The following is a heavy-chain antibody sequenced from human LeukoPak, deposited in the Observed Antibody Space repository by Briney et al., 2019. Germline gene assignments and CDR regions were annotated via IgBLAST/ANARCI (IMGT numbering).Heavy chain of an antibody. J-gene: IGHJ4*02. Sequence: GGSLRLSCAASGFTFSSYAMHWVRQAPGKGLEWVAVISYDGSNKYYADSVKGRFTISRDNSKNTLYLQMNSLRAEDTAVYYCARRSRDYYGSGTFDYWGQGTLVTVSS. CDR3: ARRSRDYYGSGTFDY. CDR2: ISYDGSNK. CDR1: GFTFSSYA. D-gene: IGHD3-10*01. V-gene: IGHV3-30*01.